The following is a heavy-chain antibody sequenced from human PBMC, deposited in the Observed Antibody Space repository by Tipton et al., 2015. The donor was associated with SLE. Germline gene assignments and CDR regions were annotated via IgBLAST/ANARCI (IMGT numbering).Heavy chain of an antibody. CDR3: ARGLSAYSSTWFYYYAMDV. J-gene: IGHJ6*02. V-gene: IGHV4-59*12. CDR2: AYYSGST. Sequence: LRLSCTVSGDSISNYFCTWIRQSPGTGLEWIGYAYYSGSTNYNPSLKSRVTISLDTSKNQFSLRLSSVIAADTAVYYCARGLSAYSSTWFYYYAMDVWGQGTTVTVSS. D-gene: IGHD6-13*01. CDR1: GDSISNYF.